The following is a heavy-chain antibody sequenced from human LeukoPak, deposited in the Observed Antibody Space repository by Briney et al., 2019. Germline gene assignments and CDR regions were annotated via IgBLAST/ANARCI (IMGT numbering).Heavy chain of an antibody. V-gene: IGHV3-23*01. CDR1: GFTFSNYA. J-gene: IGHJ4*02. D-gene: IGHD3-10*01. CDR3: AKNYGSGTYVSDY. CDR2: IYFSGGTT. Sequence: GGSLRLSCAASGFTFSNYAMSGVRRAPGKGLKGVPSIYFSGGTTFYADSVKGRFTISRDNSKNTLFLQMNSLRAEDTALYYCAKNYGSGTYVSDYWGQGTLVTVSS.